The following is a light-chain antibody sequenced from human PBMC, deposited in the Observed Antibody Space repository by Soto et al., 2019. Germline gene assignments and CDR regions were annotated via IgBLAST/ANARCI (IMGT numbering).Light chain of an antibody. CDR3: AAWDDSLSGYV. V-gene: IGLV1-47*02. CDR2: NNH. J-gene: IGLJ1*01. CDR1: SSNIGTNY. Sequence: QSVLTQPPSASGTPGQRVTISCSGSSSNIGTNYVYWYQQLPGTAPKLLIYNNHQRPSGVPDRFSGSKSGTSASLAISGLRSGDEADYYCAAWDDSLSGYVFVTGTKVT.